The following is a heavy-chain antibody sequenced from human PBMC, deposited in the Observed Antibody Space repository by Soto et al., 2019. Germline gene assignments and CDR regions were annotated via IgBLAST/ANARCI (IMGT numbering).Heavy chain of an antibody. J-gene: IGHJ3*02. CDR3: ARGSHWGGAFDI. CDR1: GGSISSSSYY. V-gene: IGHV4-39*07. CDR2: IYYSGST. D-gene: IGHD7-27*01. Sequence: SETLSLTCTVSGGSISSSSYYWGWIRQPPGKGLEWIGSIYYSGSTYYNPSLKSRVTISVDTSKNQFSLKLSSVTAADTAVYYCARGSHWGGAFDIWGQGTMVTVSS.